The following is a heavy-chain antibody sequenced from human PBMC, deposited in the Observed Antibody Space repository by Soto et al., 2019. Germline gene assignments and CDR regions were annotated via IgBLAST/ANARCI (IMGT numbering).Heavy chain of an antibody. Sequence: GGSLRLSCAASGFTFSTYSMNWVRQAPGKGLEWIAYITSSSSTIFYADSVKGRFTISRDNAKNSLYLQMNSLRDEDTSVYYCARDNGIAGSFDPWGQGTLVTVSS. CDR2: ITSSSSTI. CDR1: GFTFSTYS. J-gene: IGHJ5*02. CDR3: ARDNGIAGSFDP. V-gene: IGHV3-48*02. D-gene: IGHD2-15*01.